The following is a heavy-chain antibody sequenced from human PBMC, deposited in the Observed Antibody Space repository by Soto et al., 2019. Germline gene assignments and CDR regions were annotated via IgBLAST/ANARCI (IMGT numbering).Heavy chain of an antibody. CDR3: ARDPTPVTTTAFDI. D-gene: IGHD4-17*01. J-gene: IGHJ3*02. CDR1: EGTFTTSG. CDR2: IIPIFGIV. V-gene: IGHV1-69*17. Sequence: QVQLVQSGTEVKKPGSSVKVSCKASEGTFTTSGISWVRQAPGQGLEWMGAIIPIFGIVNYAQKLHGRVTITADKSTTTAYMELTSLTYADTAVYYCARDPTPVTTTAFDIWGQGTMVTVSS.